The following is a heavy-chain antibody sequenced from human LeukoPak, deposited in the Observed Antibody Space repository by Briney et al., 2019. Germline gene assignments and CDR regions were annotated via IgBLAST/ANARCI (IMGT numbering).Heavy chain of an antibody. J-gene: IGHJ3*02. Sequence: SETLSLTCTVSGGSISSHCWSWIRQLPRKGLEWIGYVSYSGSANYNPSLKSRVTISVDTSKSQFSLKLSSVTAADTAVYYCARHNKAFDIWGQGTMVTVSS. V-gene: IGHV4-59*08. D-gene: IGHD2/OR15-2a*01. CDR1: GGSISSHC. CDR2: VSYSGSA. CDR3: ARHNKAFDI.